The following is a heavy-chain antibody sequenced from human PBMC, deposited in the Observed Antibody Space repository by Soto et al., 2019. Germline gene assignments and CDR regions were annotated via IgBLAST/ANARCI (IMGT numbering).Heavy chain of an antibody. CDR1: GFTVRTND. CDR3: ARDGCCPCDY. V-gene: IGHV3-66*01. Sequence: EVQLVESGGGLIQAGGSLRLSCAASGFTVRTNDMSWVRQAPGKGLEWLALIHRVENSTYSDSTYYADSVRDRVTISSDNSKNTGDLQMSDLSAADTARCDCARDGCCPCDYWGQGSLVTDAS. D-gene: IGHD6-19*01. CDR2: IHRVENSTYSDST. J-gene: IGHJ4*02.